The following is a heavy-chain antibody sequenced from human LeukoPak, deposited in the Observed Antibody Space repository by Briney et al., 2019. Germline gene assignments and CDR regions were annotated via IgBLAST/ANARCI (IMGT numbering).Heavy chain of an antibody. J-gene: IGHJ4*02. V-gene: IGHV1-2*02. D-gene: IGHD3-16*02. CDR3: ARSTMGFGGVIAARAGLDY. CDR1: GYTFTGYY. Sequence: ASVKVSCKASGYTFTGYYMHWVRQASGQGLEWMGWINPNSGGTNYAQKFQGRVTMTRDTSISTAYMELSRLRSDDTAVYYCARSTMGFGGVIAARAGLDYWGQGTLVTVSS. CDR2: INPNSGGT.